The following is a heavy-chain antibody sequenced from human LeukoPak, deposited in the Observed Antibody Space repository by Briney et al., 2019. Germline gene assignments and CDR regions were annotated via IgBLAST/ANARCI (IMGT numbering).Heavy chain of an antibody. J-gene: IGHJ4*02. V-gene: IGHV3-30*18. CDR3: AKDLATKYALDY. CDR1: GFTFSSNA. CDR2: ISYEGSTI. Sequence: PGRSLRLSCAASGFTFSSNAMHWVRQAPGRGLEWVAFISYEGSTIYYADSVKGRFTISRDNSKNTLSLQMHSLRAEDTAVYYCAKDLATKYALDYWGQGTLVTVSS. D-gene: IGHD2-8*01.